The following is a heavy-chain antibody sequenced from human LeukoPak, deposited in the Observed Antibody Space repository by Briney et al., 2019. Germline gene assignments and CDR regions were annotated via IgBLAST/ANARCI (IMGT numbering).Heavy chain of an antibody. CDR2: IYTSGST. J-gene: IGHJ4*02. D-gene: IGHD6-6*01. V-gene: IGHV4-4*09. CDR3: ARHVLDSSSRLDY. Sequence: SETLSLTCTVSGGSINSYYWSWIRQPPGKGLEWIGYIYTSGSTNYNPSLKSRVTISVDTSKNQFSLKLSSVTAADTAVYYCARHVLDSSSRLDYWGQGTLVTVSS. CDR1: GGSINSYY.